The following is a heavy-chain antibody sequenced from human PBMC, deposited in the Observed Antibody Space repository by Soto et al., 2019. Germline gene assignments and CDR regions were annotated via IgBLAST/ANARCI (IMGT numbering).Heavy chain of an antibody. CDR2: IIPIFGTA. J-gene: IGHJ5*02. CDR1: GGTFSSYA. V-gene: IGHV1-69*13. CDR3: ARDQVYMVRGDNWFDP. D-gene: IGHD3-10*01. Sequence: SVKVSCKASGGTFSSYAISWVRQAPGQGLEWMGGIIPIFGTANYAQKFQGRVTITADESTSTAYMELSSLRSEDTAVYYCARDQVYMVRGDNWFDPWGQGTRLTVYS.